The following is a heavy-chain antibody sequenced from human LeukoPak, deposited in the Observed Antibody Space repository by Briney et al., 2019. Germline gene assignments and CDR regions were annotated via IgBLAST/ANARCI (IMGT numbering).Heavy chain of an antibody. V-gene: IGHV3-23*01. CDR2: MSGSGGST. Sequence: GGSLRLSCAASGFTFSSYAMSWVRQAPGKGLEWVSAMSGSGGSTYYADSVKGRFTISRDNSKNTLYLQMNSLRAEDTAVYYCAKASPSYCSGGSCYPGRAFDIWGQGTMVTVSS. CDR1: GFTFSSYA. D-gene: IGHD2-15*01. CDR3: AKASPSYCSGGSCYPGRAFDI. J-gene: IGHJ3*02.